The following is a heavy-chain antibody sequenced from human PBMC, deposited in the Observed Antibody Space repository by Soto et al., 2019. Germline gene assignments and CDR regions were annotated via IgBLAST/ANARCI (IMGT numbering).Heavy chain of an antibody. J-gene: IGHJ4*02. Sequence: EVQLVESGGGLVQPGGSLRLSCAASGLTFTRYGMNWARQAPGMGLEWVAHIDSGAGTISYADSVRGRFTISRDNAKNSLFLQMNSLRVEDKDIYYCAKDPDGEYDFDYWGQGILVTCSS. V-gene: IGHV3-48*01. D-gene: IGHD2-2*01. CDR3: AKDPDGEYDFDY. CDR1: GLTFTRYG. CDR2: IDSGAGTI.